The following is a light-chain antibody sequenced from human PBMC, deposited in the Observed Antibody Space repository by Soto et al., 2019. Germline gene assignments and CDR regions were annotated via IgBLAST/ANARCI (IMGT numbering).Light chain of an antibody. CDR1: QSVLYSSNNKNY. CDR3: QHSYSLPLT. CDR2: WAS. J-gene: IGKJ4*01. Sequence: DIVMTQSPDSLTVSLGERATINCKSSQSVLYSSNNKNYLAWYQQKPRQPPKLLIYWASTRESGVPYRFSGSGSGTDFTLTISSLQAEDVAVYYCQHSYSLPLTFGGGTKVEIK. V-gene: IGKV4-1*01.